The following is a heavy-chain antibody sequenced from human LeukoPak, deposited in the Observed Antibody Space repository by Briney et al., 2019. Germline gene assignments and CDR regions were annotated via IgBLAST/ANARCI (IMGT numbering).Heavy chain of an antibody. CDR2: IDGSGRYI. V-gene: IGHV3-23*01. CDR1: GFSFSTYA. J-gene: IGHJ4*02. D-gene: IGHD3-10*01. Sequence: GGSLGLSCAASGFSFSTYAMTWVRQAPGRGLEWVSAIDGSGRYIYYRDSVQGRFTNSRDNSKNTLFLQMNSLTAEDSAVYYCAKNYGPGNAFYDYWGQGVLVTVSS. CDR3: AKNYGPGNAFYDY.